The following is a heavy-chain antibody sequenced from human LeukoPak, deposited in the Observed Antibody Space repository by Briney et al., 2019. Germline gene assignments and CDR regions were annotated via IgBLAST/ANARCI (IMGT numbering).Heavy chain of an antibody. CDR2: LYTSGST. CDR1: GGSINSGGYY. D-gene: IGHD6-13*01. J-gene: IGHJ3*02. CDR3: ARDFGGITAAGYAFDI. Sequence: TPSLTCTVSGGSINSGGYYSAWIRAPPRERLERIWRLYTSGSTNLNPSLKSRVTISLDTSQNQFSLKLRSVTAADTAVYFCARDFGGITAAGYAFDIWGQGAMVTVSS. V-gene: IGHV4-61*02.